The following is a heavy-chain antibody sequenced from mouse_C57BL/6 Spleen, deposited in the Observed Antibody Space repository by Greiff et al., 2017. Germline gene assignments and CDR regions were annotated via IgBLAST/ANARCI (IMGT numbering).Heavy chain of an antibody. CDR3: ARGTTVVEAQYYFDY. J-gene: IGHJ2*01. D-gene: IGHD1-1*01. Sequence: LQESGPELVKPGASVKISCKASGYAFSSSWMNWVKQRPGKGLEWTGRIYPGDGDTNYNGKFKGKATLTADKSSSTAYMQLSSLTSEDSAVYFCARGTTVVEAQYYFDYWGQGTTLTVSS. CDR2: IYPGDGDT. V-gene: IGHV1-82*01. CDR1: GYAFSSSW.